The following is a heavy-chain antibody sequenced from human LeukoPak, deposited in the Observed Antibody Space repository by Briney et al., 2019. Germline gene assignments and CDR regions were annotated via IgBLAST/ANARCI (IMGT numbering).Heavy chain of an antibody. D-gene: IGHD4-17*01. CDR1: GGSISSYY. CDR2: IYSSGST. V-gene: IGHV4-4*07. CDR3: ARHQGATVTTIPWYFDL. J-gene: IGHJ2*01. Sequence: PSETLSLTCTVSGGSISSYYWSWIRQPAGKGLEWIGRIYSSGSTNYNPSLKSRVTMSVDTSKKQFSLKLSSVTAADTAVYYCARHQGATVTTIPWYFDLWGRGTLVTVSS.